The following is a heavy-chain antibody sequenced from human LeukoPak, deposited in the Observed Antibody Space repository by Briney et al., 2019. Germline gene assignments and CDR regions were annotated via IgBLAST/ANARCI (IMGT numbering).Heavy chain of an antibody. J-gene: IGHJ4*02. CDR1: GYSFTSYW. CDR2: IYPGDSDA. V-gene: IGHV5-51*01. Sequence: GESLKISCKGSGYSFTSYWIGWVRQMPGKGLEWMGIIYPGDSDARYSPSFQGQVTMSADKSISTAYLQWRSLKASDTGIYYCAREDYYASGRFDYWGQGTLVTVSS. D-gene: IGHD3-10*01. CDR3: AREDYYASGRFDY.